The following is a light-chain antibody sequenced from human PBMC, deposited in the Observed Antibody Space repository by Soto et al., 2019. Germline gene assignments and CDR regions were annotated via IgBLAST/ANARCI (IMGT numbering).Light chain of an antibody. CDR2: GAS. CDR3: QQNGSSPRT. Sequence: EIVLTQSPGTLSLSPGERATLSCRASQSVSNNYLAWYQQNPGQAPRLLIYGASSRATGIPDRFSGSGSGTEFTLTISRLEPEDFVVFYCQQNGSSPRTFGQGTRLEIK. J-gene: IGKJ1*01. V-gene: IGKV3-20*01. CDR1: QSVSNNY.